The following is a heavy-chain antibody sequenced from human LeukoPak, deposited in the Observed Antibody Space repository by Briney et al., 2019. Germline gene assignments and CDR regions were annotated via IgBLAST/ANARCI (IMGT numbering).Heavy chain of an antibody. CDR3: TRRLWFGELSWDY. CDR1: GFTFSSYG. Sequence: TGGSLRLSCAASGFTFSSYGMHWVRQAPGKGLEWVAFIPYDGSNKYQADSLKGRFTISRDNSNNTLYLQMNSLRAEDTAVYYCTRRLWFGELSWDYWGQGTLVTVSS. CDR2: IPYDGSNK. J-gene: IGHJ4*02. D-gene: IGHD3-10*01. V-gene: IGHV3-30*02.